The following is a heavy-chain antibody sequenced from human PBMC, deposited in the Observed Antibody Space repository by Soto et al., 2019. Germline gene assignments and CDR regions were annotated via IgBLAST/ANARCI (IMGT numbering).Heavy chain of an antibody. Sequence: PSETLSLTCAVSGGSISSGGSCWSWIRQPPGKGLEWIGYIYDSGSSYYNPSLKSRVTISVDRSKNQFSLKLSSVTAADTAVYYCAGGGFGVARDYWGQGTLVTVSS. J-gene: IGHJ4*02. CDR1: GGSISSGGSC. D-gene: IGHD3-3*01. CDR3: AGGGFGVARDY. V-gene: IGHV4-30-2*01. CDR2: IYDSGSS.